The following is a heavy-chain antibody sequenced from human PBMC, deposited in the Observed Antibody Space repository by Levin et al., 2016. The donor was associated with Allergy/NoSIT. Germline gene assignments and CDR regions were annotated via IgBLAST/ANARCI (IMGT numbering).Heavy chain of an antibody. V-gene: IGHV1-18*01. J-gene: IGHJ3*02. Sequence: WVRQAPGQGLEWMGWISAYNGNTNYAQKLQGRVTMTTDTSTSTAYMELRSLRSDDTAVYYCAGPLCTNGVCRPAYAFDIWGQGTMVTVSS. CDR2: ISAYNGNT. D-gene: IGHD2-8*01. CDR3: AGPLCTNGVCRPAYAFDI.